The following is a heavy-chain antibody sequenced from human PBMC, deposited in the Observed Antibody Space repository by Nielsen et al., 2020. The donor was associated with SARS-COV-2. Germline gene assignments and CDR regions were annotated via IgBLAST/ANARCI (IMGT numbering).Heavy chain of an antibody. CDR2: ISYDGSNK. J-gene: IGHJ6*02. Sequence: GGSLRLSCAASGFSFSDYYMSWVRQAPGKGLEWVAVISYDGSNKYYADSVKGRFTISRDNSKNTLYLQMNSLRGEDTATYYCTKDLDTKGYYYGVDVWGQGTTVTVSS. D-gene: IGHD2-8*01. CDR3: TKDLDTKGYYYGVDV. CDR1: GFSFSDYY. V-gene: IGHV3-30*18.